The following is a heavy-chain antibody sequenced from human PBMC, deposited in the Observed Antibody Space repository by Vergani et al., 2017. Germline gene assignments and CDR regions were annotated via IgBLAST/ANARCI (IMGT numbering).Heavy chain of an antibody. Sequence: VQLVESGGGVVQPGGSLRLSCAASAFTFSSYGMHWARQVPGKGLEWVAFIRHDGTNQYYADSVKGRFTISRDNSRNTLDLQMNSLKPEDTAVYYCAKSRGTCSSTSCFYHYAMDVWGQGTTVTVSS. CDR3: AKSRGTCSSTSCFYHYAMDV. D-gene: IGHD2-2*01. J-gene: IGHJ6*02. CDR1: AFTFSSYG. V-gene: IGHV3-30*02. CDR2: IRHDGTNQ.